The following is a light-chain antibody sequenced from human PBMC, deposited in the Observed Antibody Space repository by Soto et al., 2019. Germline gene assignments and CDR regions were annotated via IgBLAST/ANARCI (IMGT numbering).Light chain of an antibody. CDR3: QQHNNWPPWT. Sequence: EIVMTQSPATLSVSPGERATLSCRARQSVSSNLAWYQQKPGQAPRLLMYGASTRATGIPDRFSGSGSGTEFTLTISSLQSEDFAVYYCQQHNNWPPWTFGQGTKVEIQ. J-gene: IGKJ1*01. CDR2: GAS. CDR1: QSVSSN. V-gene: IGKV3-15*01.